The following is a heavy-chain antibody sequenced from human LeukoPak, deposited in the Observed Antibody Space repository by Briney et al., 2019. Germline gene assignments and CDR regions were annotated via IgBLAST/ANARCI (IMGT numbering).Heavy chain of an antibody. CDR1: GGSFNGYN. J-gene: IGHJ5*02. D-gene: IGHD5-18*01. Sequence: PSETLSLTCAVYGGSFNGYNWSWIRQSPDKGLEWIGEINYSGSTNYNPSLKSRVTISVDTSKNQFSLKLSCVTAADTAVYYCARRSSGYSYGYAGRHWFDPWGQGTLVTVSS. CDR3: ARRSSGYSYGYAGRHWFDP. CDR2: INYSGST. V-gene: IGHV4-34*01.